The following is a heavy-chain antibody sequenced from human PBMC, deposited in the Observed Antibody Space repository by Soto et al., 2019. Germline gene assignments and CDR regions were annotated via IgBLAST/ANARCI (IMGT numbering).Heavy chain of an antibody. J-gene: IGHJ4*02. Sequence: ASVKVSCKASGFTFTSSAVQWVRQARGQRLEWIGWIVVGSGNTNYAQKFQERVTITRDMSTSTAYMELSSLRSEDTAVYYCAAGPPLQLVYLDYWGQGTLVTV. CDR1: GFTFTSSA. CDR2: IVVGSGNT. D-gene: IGHD6-6*01. CDR3: AAGPPLQLVYLDY. V-gene: IGHV1-58*01.